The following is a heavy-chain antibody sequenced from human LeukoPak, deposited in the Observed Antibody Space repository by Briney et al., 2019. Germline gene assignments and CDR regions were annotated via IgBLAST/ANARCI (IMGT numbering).Heavy chain of an antibody. CDR2: ISYDGSNK. V-gene: IGHV3-30*18. CDR3: AKLDTAMVPDY. CDR1: GFTFSSYG. J-gene: IGHJ4*02. Sequence: GGSLRLSCAASGFTFSSYGMHWVRQATDKGLEWVAVISYDGSNKYYADSVKGRFTISRDNSKNTLYLQMNSLRAEDTAVYYCAKLDTAMVPDYWGQGTLVTVSS. D-gene: IGHD5-18*01.